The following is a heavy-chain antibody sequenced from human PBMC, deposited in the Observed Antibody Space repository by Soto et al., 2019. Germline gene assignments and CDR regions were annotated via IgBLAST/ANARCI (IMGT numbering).Heavy chain of an antibody. CDR2: IYYSGST. V-gene: IGHV4-59*01. Sequence: PSETLSLTCTVSGGSIRSYFWNWIRQPPGKGLEWIGYIYYSGSTSYNPSLKSRVTMSVDTSNNQCSLKVRSVTAADTAVYYCARAVGSYYDAFDIWGQGTMVTVS. CDR3: ARAVGSYYDAFDI. D-gene: IGHD1-26*01. J-gene: IGHJ3*02. CDR1: GGSIRSYF.